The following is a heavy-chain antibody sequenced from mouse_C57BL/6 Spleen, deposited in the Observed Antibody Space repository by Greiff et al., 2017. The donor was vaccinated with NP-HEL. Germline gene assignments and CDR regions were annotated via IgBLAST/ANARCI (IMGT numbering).Heavy chain of an antibody. V-gene: IGHV1-55*01. Sequence: QVQLQQSGAELVKPGASVKMSCKASGYTFTSYWITWVKQRPGQGLEWIGDIYPGSGSTNYNEKFKSKATLTVDTSSSTAYMQLSSLTSEDSAVYYCARRGCYEYDRGFAYWGQGTLVTVSA. J-gene: IGHJ3*01. D-gene: IGHD2-4*01. CDR3: ARRGCYEYDRGFAY. CDR1: GYTFTSYW. CDR2: IYPGSGST.